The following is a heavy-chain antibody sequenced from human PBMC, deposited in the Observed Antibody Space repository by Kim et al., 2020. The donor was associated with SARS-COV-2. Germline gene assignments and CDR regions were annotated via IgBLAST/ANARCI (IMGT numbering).Heavy chain of an antibody. CDR2: IRSKAYRGTT. J-gene: IGHJ3*02. CDR1: GFTFGDYA. CDR3: TRDIRIFDILTGYPSDAFDI. Sequence: GGSLRLSCTASGFTFGDYAMSWFRQAPGKGLEWVGFIRSKAYRGTTEYAASVKGRFTISRDDSKSIAYLQMNSLKTEDTAVYYCTRDIRIFDILTGYPSDAFDIWGQGTMVTVSS. D-gene: IGHD3-9*01. V-gene: IGHV3-49*03.